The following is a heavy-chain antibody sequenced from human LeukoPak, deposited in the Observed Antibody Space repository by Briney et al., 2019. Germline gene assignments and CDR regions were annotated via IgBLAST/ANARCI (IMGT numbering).Heavy chain of an antibody. V-gene: IGHV1-2*06. CDR1: GYTFTGYY. CDR3: ARRPPYCSGGSCYSGAGGPSGY. Sequence: ASVKVSCMACGYTFTGYYMHWVRQAPGQGLEWMGLSNPNSGGTNYAQKFQGRVTMTRDTSISTAYMELSRLRSDDTAVYYCARRPPYCSGGSCYSGAGGPSGYWGQGTLVTVSS. J-gene: IGHJ4*02. D-gene: IGHD2-15*01. CDR2: SNPNSGGT.